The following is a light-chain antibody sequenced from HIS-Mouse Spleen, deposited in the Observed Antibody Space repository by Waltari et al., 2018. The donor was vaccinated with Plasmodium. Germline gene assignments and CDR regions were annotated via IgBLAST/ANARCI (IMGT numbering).Light chain of an antibody. CDR1: QSVSSSY. V-gene: IGKV3-20*01. CDR2: GAS. Sequence: EIVLTQSPGTLSLSPGERATLSCRASQSVSSSYLAWYQQTPGQAPRLLIYGASSRATGIPDRFSGSGAGTDFTLTISRLEPEDCAVDYCQQYGSSPYTFGQGTKLEIK. CDR3: QQYGSSPYT. J-gene: IGKJ2*01.